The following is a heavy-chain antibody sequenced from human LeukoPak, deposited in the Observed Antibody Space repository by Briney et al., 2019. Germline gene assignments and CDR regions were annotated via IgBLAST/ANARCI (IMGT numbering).Heavy chain of an antibody. CDR1: GGTFSSYA. CDR2: IIPIFGTA. J-gene: IGHJ4*02. Sequence: SVKVSCKASGGTFSSYAISWVRQAPGQGLEWMGGIIPIFGTANYAQKFQGRVTITADESTSTAYMELSSLRSEDTAVYYCARGIPEYYDIVTGYFEGKYFDYWGQGTLVTVSS. D-gene: IGHD3-9*01. CDR3: ARGIPEYYDIVTGYFEGKYFDY. V-gene: IGHV1-69*13.